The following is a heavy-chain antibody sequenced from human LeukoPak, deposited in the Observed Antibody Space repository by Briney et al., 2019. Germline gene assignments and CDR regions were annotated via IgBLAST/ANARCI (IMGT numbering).Heavy chain of an antibody. J-gene: IGHJ4*02. CDR2: IYYSGST. D-gene: IGHD4-11*01. CDR3: ARHGPYMTTVGS. V-gene: IGHV4-59*04. Sequence: SSETLSLTCSVSGGSISSYYWSWIRQLPGKGLEWIGTIYYSGSTYYNPSLKSRVTISVDTSKNQFSLKLSSVTAADTAVYYCARHGPYMTTVGSWGQGTLVTVSS. CDR1: GGSISSYY.